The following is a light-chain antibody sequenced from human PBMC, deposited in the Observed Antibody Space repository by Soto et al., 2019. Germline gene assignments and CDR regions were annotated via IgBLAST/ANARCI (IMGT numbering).Light chain of an antibody. V-gene: IGLV1-40*01. Sequence: QSVLTQPPSVSGAPGQRVTISCTESSSNIGAGYEVHWFQQLPGTAPKLLIYGNTNRPSGVPDRFSGSKSDTSASLAITGLQPEDEADYYCQSYDSSLSVLYVFGTGTKVTVL. J-gene: IGLJ1*01. CDR1: SSNIGAGYE. CDR3: QSYDSSLSVLYV. CDR2: GNT.